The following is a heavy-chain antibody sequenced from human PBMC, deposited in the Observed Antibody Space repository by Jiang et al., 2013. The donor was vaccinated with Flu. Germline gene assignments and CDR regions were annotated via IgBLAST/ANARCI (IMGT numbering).Heavy chain of an antibody. D-gene: IGHD2/OR15-2a*01. Sequence: GAEVKKPGASVKVSCKAAGYTFTAYGVNWVRQAPGQGLEWMGKVSTHNGNADYALKFQGRVTMTADTSTTTAYLDLGNLRSDDTAVYYCAKVGNSRWHYYYYGMDVWGQGTTVTVSS. CDR2: VSTHNGNA. CDR1: GYTFTAYG. J-gene: IGHJ6*02. CDR3: AKVGNSRWHYYYYGMDV. V-gene: IGHV1-18*01.